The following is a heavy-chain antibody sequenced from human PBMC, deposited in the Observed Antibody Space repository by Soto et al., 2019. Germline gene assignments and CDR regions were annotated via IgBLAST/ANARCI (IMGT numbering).Heavy chain of an antibody. D-gene: IGHD2-21*02. CDR2: INPSGGST. V-gene: IGHV1-46*01. CDR1: GYTFTSYY. CDR3: ARAGGVCGGDCYYDAFDI. J-gene: IGHJ3*02. Sequence: ASVKVSCKASGYTFTSYYMHWVRQAPGQGLEWMGIINPSGGSTSYAQKFQGRVTMTRDTSTSTVYMELSSLRSEDTAVYYCARAGGVCGGDCYYDAFDIWGQGTMVTVSS.